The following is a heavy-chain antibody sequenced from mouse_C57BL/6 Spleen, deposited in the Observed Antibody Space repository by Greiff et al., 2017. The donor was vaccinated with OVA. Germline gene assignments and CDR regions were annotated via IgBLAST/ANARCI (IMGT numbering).Heavy chain of an antibody. CDR2: IDPSDSYT. D-gene: IGHD1-1*01. CDR3: ARLTTVDTLFDY. V-gene: IGHV1-50*01. Sequence: VQLQQSGAELVKPGASVKLSCKASGYTFTSYWMQWVKQRPGQGLEWIGEIDPSDSYTNYNQKFKGKATLTVDTSSSTAYMQLSSLTSEDSAVYYCARLTTVDTLFDYWGQGTTLTVSS. CDR1: GYTFTSYW. J-gene: IGHJ2*01.